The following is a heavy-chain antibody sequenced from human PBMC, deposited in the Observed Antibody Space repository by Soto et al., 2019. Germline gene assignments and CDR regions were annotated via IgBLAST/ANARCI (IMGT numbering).Heavy chain of an antibody. Sequence: PSETLSLTCTVSGGSISSYYWSWIRQPPGKGLEWTGYIYYSGSTNYNPSLKSRVTISVDTSKNQFSLKLTSVTAADTAVYYCARTGGYFDWLPPYYFDYWGQGTLVTVSS. J-gene: IGHJ4*02. CDR2: IYYSGST. V-gene: IGHV4-59*08. CDR3: ARTGGYFDWLPPYYFDY. D-gene: IGHD3-9*01. CDR1: GGSISSYY.